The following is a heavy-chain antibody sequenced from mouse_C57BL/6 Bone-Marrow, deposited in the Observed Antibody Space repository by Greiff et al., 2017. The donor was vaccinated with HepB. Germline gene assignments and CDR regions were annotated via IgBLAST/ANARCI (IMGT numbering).Heavy chain of an antibody. J-gene: IGHJ2*01. CDR3: ITTVVGRDY. CDR1: GFTFSNYW. D-gene: IGHD1-1*01. CDR2: IRLKSDNYAT. Sequence: DVKLQESGGGLVQPGGSMKLSCVASGFTFSNYWMNWVRQSPEKGLEWVAQIRLKSDNYATHYAESVKGRFTISRDDSKSSVYLQMNNLRAEDTGIYYCITTVVGRDYWGQGTTLTVSS. V-gene: IGHV6-3*01.